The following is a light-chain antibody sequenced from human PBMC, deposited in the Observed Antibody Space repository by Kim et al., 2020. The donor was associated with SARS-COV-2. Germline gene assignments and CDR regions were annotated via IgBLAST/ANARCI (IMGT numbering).Light chain of an antibody. Sequence: GAPASISCRSSQSLLHYNGYNYVEWYLQKPGQSPQLLIYLGSNRASGVPDRFLGSGSTTDFTLEIIFFNDTATTEIYTRTYT. CDR2: LGS. V-gene: IGKV2-28*01. CDR3: RTYT. J-gene: IGKJ2*01. CDR1: QSLLHYNGYNY.